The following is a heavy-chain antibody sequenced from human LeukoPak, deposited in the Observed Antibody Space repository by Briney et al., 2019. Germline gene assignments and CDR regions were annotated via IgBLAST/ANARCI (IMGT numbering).Heavy chain of an antibody. D-gene: IGHD6-13*01. CDR2: INPNNGGT. CDR3: ARGGSSSSSWYDNWFDP. CDR1: GYTFTDYS. J-gene: IGHJ5*02. Sequence: ASVKVSCKASGYTFTDYSIHWVRQAPGQGLEWMGWINPNNGGTNYAQKFRGSVTMTRDTSISTASMELSSLRSDDTAVYYCARGGSSSSSWYDNWFDPWGQGTMVTVSS. V-gene: IGHV1-2*02.